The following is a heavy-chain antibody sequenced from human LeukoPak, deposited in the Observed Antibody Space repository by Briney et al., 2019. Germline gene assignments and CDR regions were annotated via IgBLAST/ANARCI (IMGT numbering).Heavy chain of an antibody. D-gene: IGHD3-22*01. Sequence: PGGPLRLSCAASGFTFNSFGMHWVPQAPGKGLEWVAVIAYDGSNKYFADSVKGRFTISRDNSKNTLYLQMNSLRAEDTAVYYCAKDYDSSGWAAFDIWGQGTMVTVSS. CDR2: IAYDGSNK. J-gene: IGHJ3*02. CDR3: AKDYDSSGWAAFDI. CDR1: GFTFNSFG. V-gene: IGHV3-30*18.